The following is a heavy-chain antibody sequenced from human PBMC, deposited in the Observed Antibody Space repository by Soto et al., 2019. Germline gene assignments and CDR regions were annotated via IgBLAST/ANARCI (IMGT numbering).Heavy chain of an antibody. D-gene: IGHD6-6*01. CDR3: ASLISSAPFDY. V-gene: IGHV4-34*01. CDR1: GGSFSGYY. CDR2: INHSGST. J-gene: IGHJ4*02. Sequence: XETLSLTCSVYGGSFSGYYWSWIRQPPGKGLEWIGEINHSGSTNYNPSLKSRVTISVDTSKNQFSLKLSSVTAADTAVYYCASLISSAPFDYWGQGTLVTVSS.